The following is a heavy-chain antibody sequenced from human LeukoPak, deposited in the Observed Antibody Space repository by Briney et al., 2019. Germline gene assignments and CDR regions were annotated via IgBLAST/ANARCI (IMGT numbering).Heavy chain of an antibody. V-gene: IGHV3-7*01. CDR3: AGVGEQQLDPLWYFDY. D-gene: IGHD6-13*01. CDR1: GFTFSSYW. Sequence: GGSLRLSCAASGFTFSSYWMSWVRQAPGKGLEWVANIKQDGSEKYYVDSVKGRFTISRDNAKNSLYLQMNSLRAEDTAVYYCAGVGEQQLDPLWYFDYWGQGTLVTVSS. J-gene: IGHJ4*02. CDR2: IKQDGSEK.